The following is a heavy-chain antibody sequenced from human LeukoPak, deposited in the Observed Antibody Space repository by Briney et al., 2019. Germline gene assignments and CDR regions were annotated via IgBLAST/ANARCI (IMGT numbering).Heavy chain of an antibody. V-gene: IGHV1-69*04. Sequence: EASVKVSCKASGGTFSSYAISWVRQAPGQGLEWMGRIIRILDITNYAQKFQGRVTITADESTSTAYMELSSLRSEDTAVYYCARAGSSSSLYYMDVWGKGTTVTVSS. CDR3: ARAGSSSSLYYMDV. D-gene: IGHD6-6*01. CDR2: IIRILDIT. CDR1: GGTFSSYA. J-gene: IGHJ6*03.